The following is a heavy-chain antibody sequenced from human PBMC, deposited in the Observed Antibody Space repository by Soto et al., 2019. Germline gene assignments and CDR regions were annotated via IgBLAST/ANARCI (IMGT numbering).Heavy chain of an antibody. V-gene: IGHV3-23*01. CDR2: IGGSGGST. CDR1: GFTFSSYA. Sequence: GGSLRLSCAASGFTFSSYAMSWVRQAPGKGLEWVSAIGGSGGSTYYADSVKGRFAISRDNSKNTLYQQMKGLRAEDTAVYYCATESGTLYDYIWGSYRYIDYWGQGTLVTVSS. D-gene: IGHD3-16*02. J-gene: IGHJ4*02. CDR3: ATESGTLYDYIWGSYRYIDY.